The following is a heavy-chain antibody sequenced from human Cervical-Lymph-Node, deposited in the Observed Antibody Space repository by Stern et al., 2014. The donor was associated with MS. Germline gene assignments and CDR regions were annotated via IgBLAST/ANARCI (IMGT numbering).Heavy chain of an antibody. Sequence: VTLRESGPALVKPTQTLTLTCTFSGFSLSTSGMCMIWIRQPPGKALEWLALIDWDDDKYYSTSLKTRLTISKDTSKNQVVLTMTNMDPVDTATYYCARTHYVWGSAYGMDVWGQGTTVTVSS. D-gene: IGHD3-16*01. CDR1: GFSLSTSGMC. CDR2: IDWDDDK. CDR3: ARTHYVWGSAYGMDV. J-gene: IGHJ6*02. V-gene: IGHV2-70*01.